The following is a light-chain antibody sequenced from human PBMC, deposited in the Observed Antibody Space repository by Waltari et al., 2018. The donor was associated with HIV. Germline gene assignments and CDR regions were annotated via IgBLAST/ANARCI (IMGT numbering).Light chain of an antibody. V-gene: IGKV1-5*03. CDR2: KAS. CDR3: QQYSTYAWA. Sequence: DIQMTQSPSTLSAFVGDRVTITCRASQSINTWLAWYQKKPGKAPKVLIYKASSLESGVPSRFSGSGSGTEFTFTISSLQPDDSATYYCQQYSTYAWAFGQGTKVEIK. CDR1: QSINTW. J-gene: IGKJ1*01.